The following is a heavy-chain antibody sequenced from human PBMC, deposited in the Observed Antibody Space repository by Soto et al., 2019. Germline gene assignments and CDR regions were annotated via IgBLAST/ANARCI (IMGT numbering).Heavy chain of an antibody. D-gene: IGHD3-3*01. Sequence: GGSLRLSCAAFGFTFSTYDMSWVRQAPAKGLEWVSNINQDGNEKFYVDSMKGRFTVSRDNAKKSLYLQMNSLRAEDTAVYYCASAPFGVVLVSQWFDPWGQGTLVTVSS. CDR3: ASAPFGVVLVSQWFDP. J-gene: IGHJ5*02. V-gene: IGHV3-7*01. CDR2: INQDGNEK. CDR1: GFTFSTYD.